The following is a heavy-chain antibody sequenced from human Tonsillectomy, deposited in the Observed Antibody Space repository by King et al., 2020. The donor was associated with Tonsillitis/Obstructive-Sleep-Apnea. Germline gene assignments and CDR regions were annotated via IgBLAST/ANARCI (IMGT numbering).Heavy chain of an antibody. J-gene: IGHJ4*02. CDR1: GFSLSNSGVS. V-gene: IGHV2-5*02. D-gene: IGHD5-18*01. Sequence: TLKESGPALVKPTQTLTLTCTFSGFSLSNSGVSVGWVREPPGKALEWLALIYWDDDKRYSPSLKNRLTFTKDTSKNQVALTMTNMDPVDTATYYCAHGSDTSTALDYWGQGTLVTVSS. CDR3: AHGSDTSTALDY. CDR2: IYWDDDK.